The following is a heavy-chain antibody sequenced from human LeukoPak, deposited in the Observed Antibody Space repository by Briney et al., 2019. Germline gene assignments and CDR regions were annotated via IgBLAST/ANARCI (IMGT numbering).Heavy chain of an antibody. J-gene: IGHJ5*02. D-gene: IGHD2-2*01. Sequence: PGGSLRLSCAASGFTFSSYSMNWVRQAPGKGLEWFSSISSSSSYIYYADSVKGRFTISRDNAKSSLYLQMNSLRAEDTAVYYCATLPAAPGWFDPWGQGTLVTVSS. CDR2: ISSSSSYI. V-gene: IGHV3-21*01. CDR1: GFTFSSYS. CDR3: ATLPAAPGWFDP.